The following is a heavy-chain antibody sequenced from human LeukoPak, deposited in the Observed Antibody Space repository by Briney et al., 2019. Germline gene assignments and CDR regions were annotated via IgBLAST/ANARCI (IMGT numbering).Heavy chain of an antibody. CDR2: IYHSGST. Sequence: PSETLSLTCAVSGGSISSNNWWGWVCQPPGKGLEWIGEIYHSGSTNYNPSLKSRVTISVDTARNQFSLKLSSVTAADTAVYYCARDVYASETYYVGHWGQGILVTVSS. D-gene: IGHD3-10*01. J-gene: IGHJ4*02. CDR1: GGSISSNNW. CDR3: ARDVYASETYYVGH. V-gene: IGHV4-4*02.